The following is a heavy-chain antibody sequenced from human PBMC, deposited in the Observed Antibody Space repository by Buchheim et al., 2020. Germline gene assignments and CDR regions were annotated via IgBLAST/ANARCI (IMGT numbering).Heavy chain of an antibody. V-gene: IGHV3-30*03. CDR2: ITHDGSKK. Sequence: QVQLVEPGGGVVQPGRSLRLSCAASGFTFSSRGMHWVRQAPGKGLEWVAHITHDGSKKYYADSVKGRFTVSRDTPRNTLSLQMNNLRTEDTAVYYCTSSNPPDYWGQGT. CDR1: GFTFSSRG. CDR3: TSSNPPDY. D-gene: IGHD4-11*01. J-gene: IGHJ4*02.